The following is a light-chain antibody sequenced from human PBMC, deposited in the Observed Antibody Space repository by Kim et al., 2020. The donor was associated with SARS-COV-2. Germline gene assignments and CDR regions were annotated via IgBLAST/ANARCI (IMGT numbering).Light chain of an antibody. CDR1: SSNIGSNT. V-gene: IGLV1-44*01. Sequence: QRVTISCSGSSSNIGSNTVNWYQHLPGTAPKLLIYGDDQRPSGVPDRFSASKSGTSASLAISGLQSEDEGDYYCAAWDDRLNGPWVFGGGTKLTVL. J-gene: IGLJ3*02. CDR2: GDD. CDR3: AAWDDRLNGPWV.